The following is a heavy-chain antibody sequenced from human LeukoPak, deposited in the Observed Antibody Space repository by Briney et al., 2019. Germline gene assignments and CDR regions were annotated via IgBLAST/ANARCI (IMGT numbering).Heavy chain of an antibody. Sequence: GGSLRLSCAASGFTFSSYSMNWVRQAPGKGLEWVSSISSSSSYIYYADSVKGRFTISRDNAKNSLYLQMNSLRAEDTAVYYCARAGYYDHPPYAFDIWGQGTMVTVSS. D-gene: IGHD1-26*01. V-gene: IGHV3-21*01. CDR2: ISSSSSYI. CDR1: GFTFSSYS. J-gene: IGHJ3*02. CDR3: ARAGYYDHPPYAFDI.